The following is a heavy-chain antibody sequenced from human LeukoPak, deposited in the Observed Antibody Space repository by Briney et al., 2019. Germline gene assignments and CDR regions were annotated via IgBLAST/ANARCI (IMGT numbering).Heavy chain of an antibody. D-gene: IGHD3-9*01. CDR1: GFTFSRYS. Sequence: PGGSLRLSCVASGFTFSRYSLNWVRQAPGKGLEWVSSISTSSSYIYFADSLKGRFTISRDNAKNSLYLQMNSLRAEDTAVYYCAKANYDILTGYPFYYYYYYMDVWGKGTTVTVSS. CDR3: AKANYDILTGYPFYYYYYYMDV. CDR2: ISTSSSYI. J-gene: IGHJ6*03. V-gene: IGHV3-21*01.